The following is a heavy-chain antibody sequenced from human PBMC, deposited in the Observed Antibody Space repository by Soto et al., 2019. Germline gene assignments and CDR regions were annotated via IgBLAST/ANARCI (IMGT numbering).Heavy chain of an antibody. V-gene: IGHV1-18*01. Sequence: ASVKVSCKASGYSFTSYGISWVRRAPGQGLEWMGWISPYNGPIQFVQRFQGRVSMTTDTSTKTAYMELRNLRSDDTAQYYCARDLTIVPATHPRLENYGMDVWGQGTTVTVSS. CDR2: ISPYNGPI. J-gene: IGHJ6*02. D-gene: IGHD2-2*01. CDR3: ARDLTIVPATHPRLENYGMDV. CDR1: GYSFTSYG.